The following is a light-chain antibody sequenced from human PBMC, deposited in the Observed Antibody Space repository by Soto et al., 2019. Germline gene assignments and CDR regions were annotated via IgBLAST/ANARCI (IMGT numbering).Light chain of an antibody. Sequence: QSALTQPASVSGSPGQSITISCTGTSSDVGSYNLVSWYQQHPVKAPKLMIYEVSKRPSGVSNRFSGSKSGNTASLTISGLQADDEADYYCCSYAGSSTPLIFGTGTKVTVL. CDR2: EVS. CDR3: CSYAGSSTPLI. J-gene: IGLJ1*01. CDR1: SSDVGSYNL. V-gene: IGLV2-23*02.